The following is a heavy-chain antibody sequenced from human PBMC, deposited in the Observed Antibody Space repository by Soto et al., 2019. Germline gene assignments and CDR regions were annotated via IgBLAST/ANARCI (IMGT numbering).Heavy chain of an antibody. V-gene: IGHV4-34*01. CDR1: GGSFSDYY. CDR2: INHSGST. J-gene: IGHJ4*02. CDR3: ARASRRAHAFDY. D-gene: IGHD2-2*01. Sequence: SETLSLTCAVYGGSFSDYYWSWIRQPPGKGLEWIGEINHSGSTNYNPSLKSRVTISVDTSKNQFSLKLSSVTAADTAVYYCARASRRAHAFDYWGQGTLVTVSS.